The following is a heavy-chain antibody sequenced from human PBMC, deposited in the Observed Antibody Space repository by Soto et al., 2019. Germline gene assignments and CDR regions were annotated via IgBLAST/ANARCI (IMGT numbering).Heavy chain of an antibody. CDR2: IYYSGST. J-gene: IGHJ4*02. CDR3: ARLHYYRYYFDY. Sequence: QVQLQESGPGLVKPSQTLSLTCTVSGGSISSGGYYWSWIRQHPGKGLEWIGYIYYSGSTYYNPPLSSRVTISVGTSKNQSSLQLSSVTAEDTAVYYCARLHYYRYYFDYWGQGTLVTVSS. V-gene: IGHV4-31*03. D-gene: IGHD1-26*01. CDR1: GGSISSGGYY.